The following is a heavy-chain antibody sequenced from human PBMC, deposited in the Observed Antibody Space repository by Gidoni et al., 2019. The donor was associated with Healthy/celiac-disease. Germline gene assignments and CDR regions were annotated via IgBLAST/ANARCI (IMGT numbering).Heavy chain of an antibody. CDR2: INHSGST. J-gene: IGHJ6*02. V-gene: IGHV4-34*01. CDR3: ARARGTNGGYYYYYYGMDV. CDR1: GGSVSGYY. Sequence: QVQLQQWGAGLLKPSETLSRTCAVYGGSVSGYYWSWIRQPPGKGLEWIGEINHSGSTNYHPSLPRRVTISVDPSKNQFSLKLSSVTAADTAVYYCARARGTNGGYYYYYYGMDVWGQGTTVTVSS. D-gene: IGHD2-8*01.